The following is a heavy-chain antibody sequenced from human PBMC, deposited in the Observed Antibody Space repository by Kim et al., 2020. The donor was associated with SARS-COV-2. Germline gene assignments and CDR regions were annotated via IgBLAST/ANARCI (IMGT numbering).Heavy chain of an antibody. V-gene: IGHV3-15*01. D-gene: IGHD5-18*01. Sequence: DYAAPVKGRFTISRDDSKNTLYLQMNSLKTEDTAVYYCTPDTWIQLWLKSWGQGTLVTVSS. CDR3: TPDTWIQLWLKS. J-gene: IGHJ4*02.